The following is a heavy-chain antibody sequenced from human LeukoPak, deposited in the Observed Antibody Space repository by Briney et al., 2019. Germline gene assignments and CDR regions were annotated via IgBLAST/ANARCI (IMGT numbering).Heavy chain of an antibody. V-gene: IGHV4-39*01. Sequence: KTSETLSLTCTVSGGSISSSSYYWGWIRQPPGKGLEWIGTIYYSGSTYYNPSLKSRVTISVDASKNQFSLKLRSVTAADTAVYYCASSGYYYGGYYFDYWGQGTLVTVSS. CDR1: GGSISSSSYY. D-gene: IGHD3-22*01. CDR3: ASSGYYYGGYYFDY. CDR2: IYYSGST. J-gene: IGHJ4*02.